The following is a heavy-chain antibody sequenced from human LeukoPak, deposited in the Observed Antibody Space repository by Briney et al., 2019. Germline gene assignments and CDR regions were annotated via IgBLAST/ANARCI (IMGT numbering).Heavy chain of an antibody. J-gene: IGHJ4*02. CDR1: GGSISNYY. CDR3: ARFSGQPVYDYVWGSYRPYFDY. CDR2: IYYSGST. V-gene: IGHV4-59*08. D-gene: IGHD3-16*02. Sequence: SETLSLNCAVSGGSISNYYWSWIRQPPGKGLEWIGYIYYSGSTNYNPSLKSRVTISIDTSKNQFSLRLSPLTAADTAVYYCARFSGQPVYDYVWGSYRPYFDYWGQGTLVTVSS.